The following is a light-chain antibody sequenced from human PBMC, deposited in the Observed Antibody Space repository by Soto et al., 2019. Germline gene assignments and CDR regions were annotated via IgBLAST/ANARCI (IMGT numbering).Light chain of an antibody. Sequence: QSALTQPRSVSGSPGQSVTISCTGTSSDVGGYNYVSWYQQHPGKAPKLVIYDVSERPSGVPDRFSGSKSGNTASLTISGLQAEDEADYYCCSYAGSYTWAFGRGTKLTVL. CDR3: CSYAGSYTWA. CDR2: DVS. V-gene: IGLV2-11*01. J-gene: IGLJ3*02. CDR1: SSDVGGYNY.